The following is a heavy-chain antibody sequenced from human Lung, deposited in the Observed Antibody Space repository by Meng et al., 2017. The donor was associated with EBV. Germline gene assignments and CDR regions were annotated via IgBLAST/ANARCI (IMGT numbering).Heavy chain of an antibody. CDR2: ISWDGGST. J-gene: IGHJ4*02. Sequence: EFYLVGSWFAVVRPGGSRRLLCAAPRFTFDDYTIHWVCQASGKDLECVSLISWDGGSTYYADSVKGRFTISRDNSKNSLYLQMNSLRTEDTALYYCAKDSGGSPGDYWDQGTLVTVSS. D-gene: IGHD6-25*01. CDR3: AKDSGGSPGDY. V-gene: IGHV3-43*01. CDR1: RFTFDDYT.